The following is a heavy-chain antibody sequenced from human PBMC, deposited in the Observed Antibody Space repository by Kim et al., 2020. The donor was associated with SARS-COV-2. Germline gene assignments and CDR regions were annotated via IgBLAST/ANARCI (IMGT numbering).Heavy chain of an antibody. Sequence: SYTNYADSVKGRFTISRDNAKNSLYLQMNSLRAEDTAVYYCARTITAFDIWGQGTMVTVSS. D-gene: IGHD1-20*01. CDR3: ARTITAFDI. J-gene: IGHJ3*02. V-gene: IGHV3-11*03. CDR2: SYT.